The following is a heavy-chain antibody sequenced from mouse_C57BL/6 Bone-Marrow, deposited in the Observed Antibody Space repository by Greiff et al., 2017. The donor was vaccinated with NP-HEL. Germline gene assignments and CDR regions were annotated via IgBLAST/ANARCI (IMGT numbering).Heavy chain of an antibody. V-gene: IGHV5-4*01. J-gene: IGHJ4*01. CDR3: ARGGDPYAMDY. CDR1: GFTFSSYA. CDR2: ISDGGSYT. Sequence: EVQGVESGGGLVKPGGSLKLSCAASGFTFSSYAMSWVRQTPEKRLEWVATISDGGSYTYYPDNVKGRFTISRDNAKNNLYLQMSHLKSEDTAMYYCARGGDPYAMDYWGQGTSVTVSA. D-gene: IGHD3-3*01.